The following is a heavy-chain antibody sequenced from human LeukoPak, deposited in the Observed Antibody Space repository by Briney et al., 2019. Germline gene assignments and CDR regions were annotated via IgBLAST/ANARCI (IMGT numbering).Heavy chain of an antibody. Sequence: GASVKVSCKASGYTFTDYYIHWVRQAPGQGLEWMGWINPNSGGTNYAQKFQAGVSLTRDTSIRTAYMELTRLRSDDTAVYYCARDLGLGPGNFQYWGQGTLVTVSS. CDR1: GYTFTDYY. CDR3: ARDLGLGPGNFQY. J-gene: IGHJ1*01. D-gene: IGHD6-19*01. CDR2: INPNSGGT. V-gene: IGHV1-2*02.